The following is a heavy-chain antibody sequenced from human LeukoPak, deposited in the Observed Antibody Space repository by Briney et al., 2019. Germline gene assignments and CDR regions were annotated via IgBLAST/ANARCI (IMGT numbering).Heavy chain of an antibody. Sequence: SETLSLTCTVSGGSISSSNYYWGWIRQPPGKGLEWIGSIYYSGSTYYNPSLKSRVTISVDTSKNQFSLKLSSVTAADTAVYYCAGILRYFDWSAYWGQGTLVTVSS. CDR3: AGILRYFDWSAY. D-gene: IGHD3-9*01. V-gene: IGHV4-39*01. J-gene: IGHJ4*02. CDR2: IYYSGST. CDR1: GGSISSSNYY.